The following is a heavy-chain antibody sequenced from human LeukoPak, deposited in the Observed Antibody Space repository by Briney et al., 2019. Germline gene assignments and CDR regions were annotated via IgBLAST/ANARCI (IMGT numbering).Heavy chain of an antibody. CDR2: ISGSGGST. D-gene: IGHD6-13*01. CDR3: GNRPGRSSWISFDY. J-gene: IGHJ4*02. V-gene: IGHV3-23*01. CDR1: GFTFSSYG. Sequence: GGSLRLSCAASGFTFSSYGMSWVRQAPGKGLEWVSAISGSGGSTYYADSVKGRFTISRDNSKNTLYPQMNSLRAEDTAVYYCGNRPGRSSWISFDYWGQGTLVTVSS.